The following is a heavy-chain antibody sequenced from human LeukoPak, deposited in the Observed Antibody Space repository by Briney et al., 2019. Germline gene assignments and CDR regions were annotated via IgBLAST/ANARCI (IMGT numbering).Heavy chain of an antibody. CDR2: MHLWNGNT. D-gene: IGHD2-21*01. CDR3: AREGSYCVGSASYSFDF. Sequence: ASVRVCFTPSVYRFISNYIQWVRQAPGLGREWMGGMHLWNGNTMHAEKFQGRATMNRETSITTASMDLSSLRSDDTAVYYCAREGSYCVGSASYSFDFWGQGTLITVSS. J-gene: IGHJ4*02. V-gene: IGHV1-2*02. CDR1: VYRFISNY.